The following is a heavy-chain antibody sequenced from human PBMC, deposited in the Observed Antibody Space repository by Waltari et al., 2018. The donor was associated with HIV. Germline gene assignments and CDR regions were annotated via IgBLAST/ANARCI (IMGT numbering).Heavy chain of an antibody. CDR2: INAGNGNT. J-gene: IGHJ3*02. D-gene: IGHD3-10*01. CDR3: SRSYYGSGSYLATKGHAFDI. V-gene: IGHV1-3*01. CDR1: GSTFTSYA. Sequence: QVQLVQSGAEVKKPGASVQVSCKASGSTFTSYAMHWVRQAPGQRLEWMGWINAGNGNTKYSQKFQGRVTITRDTSASTAYMELSSLRSEDTAVYYCSRSYYGSGSYLATKGHAFDIWGQGTMVTVSS.